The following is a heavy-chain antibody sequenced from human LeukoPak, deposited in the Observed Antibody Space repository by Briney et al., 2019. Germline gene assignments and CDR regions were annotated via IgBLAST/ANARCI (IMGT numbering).Heavy chain of an antibody. CDR1: GYIFTDYF. D-gene: IGHD3-10*01. CDR3: SRDLSSTAYWELDY. J-gene: IGHJ4*02. V-gene: IGHV1-2*06. Sequence: GASVKVSCKASGYIFTDYFIHWVRQAPGQGPEWMGRVNPKNGDTYYAQTFQGRVTVTGATSISTAYMDLTTLRSDDTAICYCSRDLSSTAYWELDYWGQGTLVTVSS. CDR2: VNPKNGDT.